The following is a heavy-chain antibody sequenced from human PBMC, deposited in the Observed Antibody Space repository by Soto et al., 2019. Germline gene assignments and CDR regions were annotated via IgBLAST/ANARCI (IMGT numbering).Heavy chain of an antibody. D-gene: IGHD3-22*01. Sequence: GGSLRLSCAASGFTFSSYGMHWVRQAPGKGLEWVAVISYDGSNKYYADSVKGRFTISRDNSKNTLFLQMNSLRGEDTAMYYCARYDGNGYLTYWGQGVLVTVSS. CDR2: ISYDGSNK. J-gene: IGHJ4*02. CDR3: ARYDGNGYLTY. V-gene: IGHV3-30*03. CDR1: GFTFSSYG.